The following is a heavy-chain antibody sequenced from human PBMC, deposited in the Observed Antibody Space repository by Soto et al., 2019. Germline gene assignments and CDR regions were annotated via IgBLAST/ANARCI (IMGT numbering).Heavy chain of an antibody. CDR2: MNPNSGNT. CDR3: ARVCGIAAARRRQYFDY. V-gene: IGHV1-8*01. J-gene: IGHJ4*02. D-gene: IGHD6-13*01. Sequence: ASVKVSCKASGYTFTSYDINWVRQATGQGLEWMGWMNPNSGNTGYAQKFQGRVTMTRNTSISTAYMELSSLRSEDTAVYYCARVCGIAAARRRQYFDYWGQGTLVTVSS. CDR1: GYTFTSYD.